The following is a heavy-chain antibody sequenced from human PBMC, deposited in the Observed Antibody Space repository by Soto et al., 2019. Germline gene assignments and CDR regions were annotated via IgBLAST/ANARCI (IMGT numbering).Heavy chain of an antibody. CDR3: ARFYYDSSGYLPSPYYYYYGMDV. CDR2: TSGGGSYT. V-gene: IGHV3-23*01. Sequence: PGGSLRLSCGASGFTFSSYAMSWVRQAPGKGLEWVSATSGGGSYTYYADSVKGRFTISKDISKNTLYLQMNSLRAEDTAVYYCARFYYDSSGYLPSPYYYYYGMDVWGQGTTVTVSS. D-gene: IGHD3-22*01. J-gene: IGHJ6*02. CDR1: GFTFSSYA.